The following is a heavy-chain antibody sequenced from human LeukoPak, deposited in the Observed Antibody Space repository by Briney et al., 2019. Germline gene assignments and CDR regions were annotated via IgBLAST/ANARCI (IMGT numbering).Heavy chain of an antibody. CDR2: IYPGDSDP. CDR1: GYRFTIYW. D-gene: IGHD3-10*01. Sequence: GESLKISCKGSGYRFTIYWIGWVRQMPGKGLEWMGIIYPGDSDPRYSPSFQGQVTISADKSISTAYLQLNSLKASDTAIYYCARQGGSTSGGLDYWGQGTLVTVSS. CDR3: ARQGGSTSGGLDY. V-gene: IGHV5-51*01. J-gene: IGHJ4*02.